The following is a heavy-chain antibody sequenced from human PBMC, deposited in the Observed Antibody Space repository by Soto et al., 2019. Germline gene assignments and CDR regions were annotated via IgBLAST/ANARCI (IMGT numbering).Heavy chain of an antibody. J-gene: IGHJ4*02. CDR2: ISGSGNNT. V-gene: IGHV3-23*01. D-gene: IGHD3-3*02. Sequence: EVQLLESGGGLVQPGGSLRLSCAASGFPFSNYAMTWVRQAPGKGLEWVSVISGSGNNTYQADSVKGRFTISRDNSKNTRYLRMSSLSAEDSATYFCATVTVPFLEWLARYYFDYWGQGTLVTVSS. CDR1: GFPFSNYA. CDR3: ATVTVPFLEWLARYYFDY.